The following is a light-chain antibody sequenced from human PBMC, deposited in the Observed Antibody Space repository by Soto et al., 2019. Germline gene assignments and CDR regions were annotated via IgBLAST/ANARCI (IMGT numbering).Light chain of an antibody. Sequence: DIQMTQSPSFLSASVGDRVTISCRASQAINTYLNWYQQKPGKAPKLLIYGTSDLQNGVPSRFSGGGSGTDFTLTISSLQPEDFATYYCHQSYSTLLFTFGQGTRLEV. CDR3: HQSYSTLLFT. CDR2: GTS. CDR1: QAINTY. V-gene: IGKV1-39*01. J-gene: IGKJ5*01.